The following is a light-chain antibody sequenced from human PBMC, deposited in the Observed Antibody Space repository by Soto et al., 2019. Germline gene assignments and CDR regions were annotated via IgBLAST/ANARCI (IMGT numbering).Light chain of an antibody. Sequence: QCVLTQPSSVSGSPGQSITISCTGTSSDVGDYNYVSWYQQHPDKAPKVIIYDVSNRPSGVSNRFSGSKSGNTASLTISGLQADVLTDYYSTSYITSGNYVF. CDR1: SSDVGDYNY. CDR2: DVS. J-gene: IGLJ1*01. CDR3: TSYITSGNYV. V-gene: IGLV2-14*01.